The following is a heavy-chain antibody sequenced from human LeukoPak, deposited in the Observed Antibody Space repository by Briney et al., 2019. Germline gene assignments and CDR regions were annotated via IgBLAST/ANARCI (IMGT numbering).Heavy chain of an antibody. CDR3: ARDGDHKYYDFWSGYYTRFYY. J-gene: IGHJ4*02. Sequence: ASVKVSCKASGYTFTGYYMHWVRQAPGQGLEWMGWINPNSGGTNYAQKFQGRVTMTRDTSISTAYMELSRLRSDDTAVYYCARDGDHKYYDFWSGYYTRFYYWGQGTLVTVSS. CDR1: GYTFTGYY. V-gene: IGHV1-2*02. D-gene: IGHD3-3*01. CDR2: INPNSGGT.